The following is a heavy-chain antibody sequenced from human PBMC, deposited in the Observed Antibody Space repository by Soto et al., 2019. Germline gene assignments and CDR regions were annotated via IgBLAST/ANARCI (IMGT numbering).Heavy chain of an antibody. CDR2: IWYDGSNK. Sequence: QVQLVESGGGVVQPGRSLRLSCAASGFTFSSYGMHWVRQAPGKGLEWVAAIWYDGSNKYYADSVKGRFTISRDNSKNTLYLQMNSLRAEDTAVYYCARDFNESDFWGGTTDGMDVWGQGTTVTVSS. CDR1: GFTFSSYG. D-gene: IGHD3-3*01. CDR3: ARDFNESDFWGGTTDGMDV. J-gene: IGHJ6*02. V-gene: IGHV3-33*01.